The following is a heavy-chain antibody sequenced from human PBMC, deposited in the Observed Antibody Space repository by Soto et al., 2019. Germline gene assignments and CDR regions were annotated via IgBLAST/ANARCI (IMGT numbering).Heavy chain of an antibody. CDR2: INTDGST. V-gene: IGHV3-23*01. CDR1: GFTFSSYA. CDR3: AKNYYFDS. Sequence: EVPLLESGGGLIQPGGSLRLSCATSGFTFSSYAMSWARQAPGTGLEWVSSINTDGSTYYTDSVKGRFTISRDNSRNTLYLQMNNLRAEDTAIYYCAKNYYFDSLGQGTLVTVSS. J-gene: IGHJ4*02.